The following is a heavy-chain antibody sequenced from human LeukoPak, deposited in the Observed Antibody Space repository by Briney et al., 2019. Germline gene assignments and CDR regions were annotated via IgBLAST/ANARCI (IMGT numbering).Heavy chain of an antibody. D-gene: IGHD5-24*01. V-gene: IGHV4-34*01. J-gene: IGHJ6*03. Sequence: SEALSLTCTVYGGSFSGYYWSWIRQPPGKGLEWSGEISHSGSTNYSPSLKGRVTISLDTSKNQFSLKLSSVTAADTAVYYCARKVANRRGFGYSETIYNSYYYMDVWGKGTTVTVSS. CDR1: GGSFSGYY. CDR2: ISHSGST. CDR3: ARKVANRRGFGYSETIYNSYYYMDV.